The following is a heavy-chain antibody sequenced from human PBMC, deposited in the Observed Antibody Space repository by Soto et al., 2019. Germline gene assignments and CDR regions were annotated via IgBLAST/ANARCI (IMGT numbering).Heavy chain of an antibody. J-gene: IGHJ3*02. CDR3: AISSFYYDSSGDDAFDI. D-gene: IGHD3-22*01. CDR1: GFTFSSYG. CDR2: IWYDGSNK. Sequence: GGSLRLSCAASGFTFSSYGMHWVRQAPDKGLEWVAVIWYDGSNKYYADSVKGRFTISRDNSKNTLYLQMNSLRAEDTALYYFAISSFYYDSSGDDAFDIWGQGTMVTVS. V-gene: IGHV3-33*01.